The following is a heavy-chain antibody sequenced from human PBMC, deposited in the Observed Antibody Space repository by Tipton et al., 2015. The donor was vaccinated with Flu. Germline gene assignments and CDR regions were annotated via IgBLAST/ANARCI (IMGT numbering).Heavy chain of an antibody. D-gene: IGHD3-9*01. CDR1: GGSISSGSYY. J-gene: IGHJ5*02. V-gene: IGHV4-61*02. CDR3: AKEGSYNILTNYYNKGVDP. Sequence: TLSLTCTVSGGSISSGSYYWSWIRQPAGKGLEWIGRIYTSGSTNYNPSLKSRVTISVDTSKNQFSLKVTSVTAADTAVYYCAKEGSYNILTNYYNKGVDPWGQGTLVIVSS. CDR2: IYTSGST.